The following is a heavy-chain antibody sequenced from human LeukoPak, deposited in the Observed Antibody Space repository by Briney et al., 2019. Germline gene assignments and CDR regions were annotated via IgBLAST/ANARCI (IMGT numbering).Heavy chain of an antibody. CDR1: GYTFSGNY. D-gene: IGHD2-8*01. V-gene: IGHV1-2*02. CDR2: VIPNIGAT. Sequence: ASVKVSCKASGYTFSGNYIHWLRRAPGQGLEWMGWVIPNIGATKYAQRFQGRVTMTRDTSISTAYMDLRSLKSDDPAVYFVARSADNYCNNGYYFPIDLWGQGTLITVSS. J-gene: IGHJ5*02. CDR3: ARSADNYCNNGYYFPIDL.